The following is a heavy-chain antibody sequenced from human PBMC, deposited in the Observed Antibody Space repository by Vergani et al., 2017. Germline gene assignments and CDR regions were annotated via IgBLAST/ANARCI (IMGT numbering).Heavy chain of an antibody. Sequence: QLQLPESGPGLVKPSETLSLTCTVSGGSISSSSDYWGWIRQPPGKGLGWIGSIYYSGSTYYNPSLKSRVTISVDTSKNQFSLKLSSVTAADTAVYYCARRGGDFWSGYYRGDPFDYWGQGTLVTVSS. CDR3: ARRGGDFWSGYYRGDPFDY. V-gene: IGHV4-39*01. D-gene: IGHD3-3*01. J-gene: IGHJ4*02. CDR1: GGSISSSSDY. CDR2: IYYSGST.